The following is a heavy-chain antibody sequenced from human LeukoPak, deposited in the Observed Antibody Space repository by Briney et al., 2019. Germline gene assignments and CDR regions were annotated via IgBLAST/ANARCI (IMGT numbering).Heavy chain of an antibody. CDR1: GGSMSSYY. J-gene: IGHJ4*02. V-gene: IGHV4-59*01. Sequence: SETLSLTCTVSGGSMSSYYWSWLRQPPGKGLEWIGYSHYNGSPNYNPSLKSRVTISLDTSKNHFSLKLSSVTAADTAVYYCARGLYSGSYYDYWGQGTLVTVSS. CDR3: ARGLYSGSYYDY. D-gene: IGHD1-26*01. CDR2: SHYNGSP.